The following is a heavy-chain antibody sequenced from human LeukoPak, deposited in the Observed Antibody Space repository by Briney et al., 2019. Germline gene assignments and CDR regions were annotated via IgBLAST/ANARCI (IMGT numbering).Heavy chain of an antibody. CDR2: TYYRSKWYN. J-gene: IGHJ6*02. V-gene: IGHV6-1*01. D-gene: IGHD1-1*01. Sequence: SQTLSLTCAISGDSVSSNSAAWNWIRQSPSRGLEWLGRTYYRSKWYNDYAVSVKSRITINPDTSKNQFSLQLNSVTPEDTAVYYCARGAFRVNWNDGDYYYYGMDVWGQGTTVTVSS. CDR3: ARGAFRVNWNDGDYYYYGMDV. CDR1: GDSVSSNSAA.